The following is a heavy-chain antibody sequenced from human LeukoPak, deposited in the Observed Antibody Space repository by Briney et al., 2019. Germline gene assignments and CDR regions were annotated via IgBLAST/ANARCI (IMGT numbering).Heavy chain of an antibody. CDR3: ARGLTTYYYGSGRSMSWFDP. V-gene: IGHV4-59*08. CDR2: IYYSGST. Sequence: SETLSLTCTVSGGSISSYYWSWIRQPPGKGLEWIGYIYYSGSTSYNPSLKSRVTMSADTSKNQFSLRLSSVTAADTAVYYCARGLTTYYYGSGRSMSWFDPWGQGTLVTVSS. J-gene: IGHJ5*02. CDR1: GGSISSYY. D-gene: IGHD3-10*01.